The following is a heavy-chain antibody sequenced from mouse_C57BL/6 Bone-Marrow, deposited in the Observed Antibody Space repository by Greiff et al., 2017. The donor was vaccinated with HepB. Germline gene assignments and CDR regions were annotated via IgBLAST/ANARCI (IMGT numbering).Heavy chain of an antibody. V-gene: IGHV5-12*01. CDR1: GFTFSDYY. D-gene: IGHD1-1*01. CDR2: ISNGGGST. J-gene: IGHJ4*01. Sequence: EVQLVESGGGLVQPGGSLKLSCAASGFTFSDYYMYWVRQTPEKRLEWVAYISNGGGSTYYPDTVKGRFTISRDNAKNTLYLQMSRLKSEDTAMYYCARQTTVARMDYWGQGTSVTVSS. CDR3: ARQTTVARMDY.